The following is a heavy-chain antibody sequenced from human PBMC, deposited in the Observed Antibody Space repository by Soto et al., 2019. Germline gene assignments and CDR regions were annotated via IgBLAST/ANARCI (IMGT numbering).Heavy chain of an antibody. J-gene: IGHJ6*02. Sequence: GGSLRLSCTASGFTISDYYMSWIRPATGKGLEWVTFISSSNNYIQYADSVKGRFTVSRDNAKNSLFLQMNSLRAEDTAVYYCAREGYCSSTTCHYGMDVWGQGTTVTVSS. CDR1: GFTISDYY. V-gene: IGHV3-11*06. CDR2: ISSSNNYI. D-gene: IGHD2-2*01. CDR3: AREGYCSSTTCHYGMDV.